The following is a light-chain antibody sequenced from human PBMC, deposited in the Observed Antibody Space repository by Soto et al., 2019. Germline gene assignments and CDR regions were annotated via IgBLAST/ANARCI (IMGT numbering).Light chain of an antibody. V-gene: IGLV2-8*01. J-gene: IGLJ1*01. CDR1: NGKNH. Sequence: QSSLTQAPTTSGSPGQSVTIACTGTNGKNHVSRYEQRAGIAAKLIIDSVIKRPSGVPASFSGAKSGNTDSLTVSGLQAEEEADYYCRSYVDSNNLLFGTGTKV. CDR3: RSYVDSNNLL. CDR2: SVI.